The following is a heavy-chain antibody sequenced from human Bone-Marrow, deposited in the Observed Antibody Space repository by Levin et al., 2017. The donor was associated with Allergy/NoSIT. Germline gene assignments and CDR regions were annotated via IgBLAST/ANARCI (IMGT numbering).Heavy chain of an antibody. CDR3: ARSVGGSPGRYFDY. J-gene: IGHJ4*02. D-gene: IGHD1-14*01. Sequence: SVNVSCKASEDPFRTYAFGWLRQAPGYGLEWLGGIFPAFGSAHYAQKFQDRVTITADEDESTTTLYMELSSLRSEDTAVYYCARSVGGSPGRYFDYWGQGTLVTVSS. CDR2: IFPAFGSA. V-gene: IGHV1-69*13. CDR1: EDPFRTYA.